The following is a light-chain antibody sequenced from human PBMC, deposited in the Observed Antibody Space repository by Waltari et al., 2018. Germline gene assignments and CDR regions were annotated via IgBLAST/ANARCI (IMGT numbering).Light chain of an antibody. Sequence: DIVMTQSPDSLAVSLGERATVSCKSSRSILKGSDNKNYLAWYQQKLGQPPKLRIYWASTREAGVPDRCSGSGSGTDFTLTISSLQAEDVAVYYCQQYYTTVTVTFGGGTKVEVK. CDR1: RSILKGSDNKNY. CDR3: QQYYTTVTVT. J-gene: IGKJ4*01. V-gene: IGKV4-1*01. CDR2: WAS.